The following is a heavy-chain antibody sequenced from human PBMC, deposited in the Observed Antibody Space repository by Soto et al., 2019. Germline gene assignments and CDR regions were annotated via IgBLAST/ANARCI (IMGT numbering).Heavy chain of an antibody. V-gene: IGHV1-69*13. Sequence: SSVKVSCKASGGTFSSYAISWVRQAPGQGLEWMGGIIPIFGTANYAQKFQGRVTITADESTSTAYMELSSLRSEDTAVYYCAREGEGYCSGGSCYSGECFDPWGQGTLVTVSS. CDR3: AREGEGYCSGGSCYSGECFDP. D-gene: IGHD2-15*01. CDR1: GGTFSSYA. CDR2: IIPIFGTA. J-gene: IGHJ5*02.